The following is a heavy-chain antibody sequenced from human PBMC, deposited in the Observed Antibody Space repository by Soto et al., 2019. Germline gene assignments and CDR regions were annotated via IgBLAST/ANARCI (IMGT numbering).Heavy chain of an antibody. CDR3: ARMGGYCSSTSCYSDYYYYGMDV. Sequence: QVQLVQSGAEVKKPGASVKVSCKASGYTFTGYYMHWVRQAPGQGLEWMGWINPNSGGTNYAQKLQGWATNTRDTAISTAYMELSRLRSDDTAVYYCARMGGYCSSTSCYSDYYYYGMDVWGQGTTVTVSS. V-gene: IGHV1-2*04. J-gene: IGHJ6*02. D-gene: IGHD2-2*01. CDR2: INPNSGGT. CDR1: GYTFTGYY.